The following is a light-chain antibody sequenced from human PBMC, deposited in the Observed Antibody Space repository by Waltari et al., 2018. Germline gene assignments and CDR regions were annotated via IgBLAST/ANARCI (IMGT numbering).Light chain of an antibody. CDR3: QQFKSFPFT. Sequence: DIQMTHSPSTLSASVGDRVTITCRASQSISNWLAWYQQKPGKAPNLLIYKASSLESGVPSRFSGGGSGTEFTLTISSLQPDDFATYYCQQFKSFPFTFGGGTKVEVK. CDR2: KAS. CDR1: QSISNW. V-gene: IGKV1-5*03. J-gene: IGKJ4*01.